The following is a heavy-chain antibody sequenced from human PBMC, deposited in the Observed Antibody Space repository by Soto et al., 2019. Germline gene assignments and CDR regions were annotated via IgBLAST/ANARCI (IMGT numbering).Heavy chain of an antibody. CDR1: GYTFTSYG. J-gene: IGHJ6*02. CDR2: ISAYNGNT. V-gene: IGHV1-18*01. D-gene: IGHD3-10*01. Sequence: QVQLVQSGAEVKKPGASVKVSCKASGYTFTSYGISWVRQAPGQGLEWMGWISAYNGNTNYAQKLQGRVTMTTDTSTSTAYMELRSLRSDDTAVYYCARELTMVRGAHHYYYYGMDVWGQGTTVTVSS. CDR3: ARELTMVRGAHHYYYYGMDV.